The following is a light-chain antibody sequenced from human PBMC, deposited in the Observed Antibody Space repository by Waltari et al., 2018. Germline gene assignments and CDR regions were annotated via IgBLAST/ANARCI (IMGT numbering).Light chain of an antibody. Sequence: EIVLTQSPGTLSLSPGERDTLSCRASQRVSRTLAWYQQKPGQAPRLLIYGASTRATGIPERFSGGGSGTDFSLTISRLESEDFAVYYCQHYVSLPATFGQGTKVEIK. J-gene: IGKJ1*01. CDR2: GAS. CDR1: QRVSRT. CDR3: QHYVSLPAT. V-gene: IGKV3-20*01.